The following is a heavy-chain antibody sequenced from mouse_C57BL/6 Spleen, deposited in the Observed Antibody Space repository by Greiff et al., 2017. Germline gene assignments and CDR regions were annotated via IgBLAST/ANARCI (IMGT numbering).Heavy chain of an antibody. CDR3: TYIYDGYYEYAY. D-gene: IGHD2-3*01. CDR2: IDPENGDT. J-gene: IGHJ3*01. V-gene: IGHV14-4*01. CDR1: GFNIKDDY. Sequence: EVQLVESGAELVRPGASVKLSCTASGFNIKDDYMHWVKQRPEQGLEWIGWIDPENGDTEYASKFQGKATITADTSSNTAYLQLSSLTAEDTAVYYDTYIYDGYYEYAYWGQGTLVTVSA.